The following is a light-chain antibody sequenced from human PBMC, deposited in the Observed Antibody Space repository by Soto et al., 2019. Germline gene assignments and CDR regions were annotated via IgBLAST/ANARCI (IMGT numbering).Light chain of an antibody. CDR2: DAS. V-gene: IGKV1-33*01. Sequence: DIQMTQSPSSLSASVGDRVTITCQASQDISNYLNWYQHKPGKAPKLLIYDASNLETGVPSRFSGSGSGTDFTFTISSLQPEDIATYYCQQYDNLLSITFSQGTRLEIK. J-gene: IGKJ5*01. CDR1: QDISNY. CDR3: QQYDNLLSIT.